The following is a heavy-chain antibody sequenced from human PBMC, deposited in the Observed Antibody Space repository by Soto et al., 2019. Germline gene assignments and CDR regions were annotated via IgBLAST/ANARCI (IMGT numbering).Heavy chain of an antibody. D-gene: IGHD1-20*01. CDR3: ARVRLGRIRAFDI. J-gene: IGHJ3*02. Sequence: QVQLQQWGAGLLKPSETLSLICAVSGESFSGYYWSWIRQPPGKGLEWIGEINHSGRTNYNPSLKSRVTISVDTPKNQFSLKLNSVTAADTAVYYCARVRLGRIRAFDIWGQGTMVTVSS. V-gene: IGHV4-34*01. CDR2: INHSGRT. CDR1: GESFSGYY.